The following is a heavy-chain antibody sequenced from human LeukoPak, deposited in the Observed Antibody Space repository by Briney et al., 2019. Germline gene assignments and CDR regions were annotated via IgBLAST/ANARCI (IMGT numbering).Heavy chain of an antibody. Sequence: GGSLRLSCEVSGFTFSSYHMNWVRQAPGKGLEWVSSIGSSGSYIYYADSLTGRFTISRDNAKNSLYLQMNSLRAEDTAVYYCAELGITMIGGVWGKGTTVTISS. CDR3: AELGITMIGGV. CDR1: GFTFSSYH. CDR2: IGSSGSYI. V-gene: IGHV3-21*01. D-gene: IGHD3-10*02. J-gene: IGHJ6*04.